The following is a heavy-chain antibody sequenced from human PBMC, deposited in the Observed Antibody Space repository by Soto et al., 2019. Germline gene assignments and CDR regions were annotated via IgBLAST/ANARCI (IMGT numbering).Heavy chain of an antibody. CDR1: GFTFSSYG. Sequence: GGSLRLSCAASGFTFSSYGMHWVRQAPGKGLEWVAVISYDGSNKYYADSVKGRFTISRDNSKNTLYLQMNSLRAEDTAVYYCAKANDYGDAQYYFGYWGQGTLVTVSS. V-gene: IGHV3-30*18. CDR3: AKANDYGDAQYYFGY. CDR2: ISYDGSNK. J-gene: IGHJ4*02. D-gene: IGHD4-17*01.